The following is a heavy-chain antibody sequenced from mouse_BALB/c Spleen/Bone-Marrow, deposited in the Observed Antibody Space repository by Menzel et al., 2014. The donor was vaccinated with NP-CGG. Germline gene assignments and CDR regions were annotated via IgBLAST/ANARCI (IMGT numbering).Heavy chain of an antibody. J-gene: IGHJ3*01. Sequence: EVKLMESGGGLVQPGGSLKLSCAASGFDFRRYWMSWVRQAPGKGLEWIGEINPGSNTINYTPSLKDKFIISRDNAKNXLYLQMSKVKSEDTALYYCARLGYYGWFAYWGQGTLVTVSA. CDR3: ARLGYYGWFAY. CDR1: GFDFRRYW. CDR2: INPGSNTI. V-gene: IGHV4-1*02. D-gene: IGHD2-3*01.